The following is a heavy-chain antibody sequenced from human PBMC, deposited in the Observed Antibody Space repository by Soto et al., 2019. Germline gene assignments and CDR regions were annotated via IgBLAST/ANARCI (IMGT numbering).Heavy chain of an antibody. CDR1: GYTFTDYG. CDR2: ISAYNGNT. J-gene: IGHJ5*02. Sequence: ASVKVSCKASGYTFTDYGISWVRQAPGQGLEWIGWISAYNGNTNNAQKFQDRVTMTTDSSTSTAYMELRSRRSDDTAVYYCARVGDIVVVGPWFDPWGQGTLVTVSS. D-gene: IGHD2-2*01. V-gene: IGHV1-18*04. CDR3: ARVGDIVVVGPWFDP.